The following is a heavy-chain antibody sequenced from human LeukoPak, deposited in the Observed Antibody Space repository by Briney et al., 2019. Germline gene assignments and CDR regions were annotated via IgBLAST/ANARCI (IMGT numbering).Heavy chain of an antibody. V-gene: IGHV3-48*03. J-gene: IGHJ4*02. Sequence: GSLRLSCAASGLTFSSYERNWVRQAPGKGLEWVSYISSSGSTIYYADSVKGRFTISRDNAKNSLYLQMNSLRAEDTAVYYCARDRVRIQLWPTFDYWGQGTLVTVSS. CDR2: ISSSGSTI. D-gene: IGHD5-18*01. CDR3: ARDRVRIQLWPTFDY. CDR1: GLTFSSYE.